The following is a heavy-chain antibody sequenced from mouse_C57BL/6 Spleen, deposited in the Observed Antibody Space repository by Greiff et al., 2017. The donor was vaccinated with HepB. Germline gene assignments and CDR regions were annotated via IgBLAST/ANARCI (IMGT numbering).Heavy chain of an antibody. Sequence: EVKLVESGPGLVKPSQSLSLTCSVTGYSITSGYYWNWIRQFPGNKLEWMGYISYDGSNNYNPSLKNRISITRDTSKNQFFLKLNSVTTEDTATYYCASNYYGSSYGYFDVWGTGTTVTVSS. D-gene: IGHD1-1*01. CDR2: ISYDGSN. V-gene: IGHV3-6*01. J-gene: IGHJ1*03. CDR3: ASNYYGSSYGYFDV. CDR1: GYSITSGYY.